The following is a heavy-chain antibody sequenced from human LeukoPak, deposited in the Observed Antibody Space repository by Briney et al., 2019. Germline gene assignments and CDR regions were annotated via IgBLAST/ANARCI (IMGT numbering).Heavy chain of an antibody. CDR2: INPSGGST. CDR1: GYTFTSYY. J-gene: IGHJ4*02. D-gene: IGHD1-26*01. Sequence: ASVKVSCKASGYTFTSYYMHWVRQAPGQGLEWMGIINPSGGSTSYAQKFQGRVTMTRDTSTSTVYMEPSSLRSEDTAVYYCARGQAEWELSYYFDYWGQGTLVTVSS. V-gene: IGHV1-46*01. CDR3: ARGQAEWELSYYFDY.